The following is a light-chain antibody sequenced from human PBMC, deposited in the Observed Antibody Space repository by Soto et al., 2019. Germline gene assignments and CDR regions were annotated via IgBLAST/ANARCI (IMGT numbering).Light chain of an antibody. J-gene: IGLJ2*01. Sequence: QSVLTQPPSASGTPGQRVTISCSGSTSNIGSNSVNWYQQLPGTAPKLLININNLRPSGVPDRFSGSKSGTSASLAISGLQSEDEADYYCAAWDDRLNGPIFGGGTKLTVL. V-gene: IGLV1-44*01. CDR1: TSNIGSNS. CDR2: INN. CDR3: AAWDDRLNGPI.